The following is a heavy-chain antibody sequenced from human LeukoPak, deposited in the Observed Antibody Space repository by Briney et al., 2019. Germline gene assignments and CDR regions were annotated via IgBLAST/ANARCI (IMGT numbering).Heavy chain of an antibody. D-gene: IGHD3-10*01. CDR3: ARDQKLGELNPPHYYYGMDV. V-gene: IGHV3-30*04. CDR2: ISYDGSNK. Sequence: GGSLRLSCAASGFTFGSYAMHWVRQAPGKGLEWVAVISYDGSNKYYADSVKGRFTISRDNSKNTLYLQMNSLRAEDTAVYYCARDQKLGELNPPHYYYGMDVWGQGTTVTVSS. CDR1: GFTFGSYA. J-gene: IGHJ6*02.